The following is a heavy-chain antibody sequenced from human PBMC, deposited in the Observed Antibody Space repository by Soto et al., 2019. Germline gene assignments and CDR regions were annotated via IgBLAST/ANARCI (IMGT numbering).Heavy chain of an antibody. D-gene: IGHD4-4*01. V-gene: IGHV3-33*06. CDR2: IWYDGSNK. Sequence: GGSLRLSCAASGFTFSSYGMHWVRQAPGKGLEWVAVIWYDGSNKYYADSVKGRFTISRDNSKNTVFLQMNSPRAEDTAVYYCAKPPVITASYYYYDMDVWGQGTTVTVS. CDR3: AKPPVITASYYYYDMDV. CDR1: GFTFSSYG. J-gene: IGHJ6*02.